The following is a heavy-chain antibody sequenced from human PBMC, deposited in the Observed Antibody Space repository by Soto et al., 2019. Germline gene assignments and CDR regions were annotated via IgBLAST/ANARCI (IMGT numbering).Heavy chain of an antibody. J-gene: IGHJ4*02. V-gene: IGHV3-23*01. CDR1: GFTFSSYA. D-gene: IGHD3-10*01. CDR2: ISGSGGST. Sequence: GGSLRLSCAASGFTFSSYAMSWVRQAPGKGLEWVSAISGSGGSTYYADSVKGRFTISRDNSKNTLYLQMNSLRAEDTAVYYCAKWTRAEEITMVRELNYWGQGTLVTVSS. CDR3: AKWTRAEEITMVRELNY.